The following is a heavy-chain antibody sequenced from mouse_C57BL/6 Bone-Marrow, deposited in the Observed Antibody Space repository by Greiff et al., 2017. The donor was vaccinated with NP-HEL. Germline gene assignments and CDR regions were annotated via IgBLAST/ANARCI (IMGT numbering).Heavy chain of an antibody. D-gene: IGHD1-1*01. CDR1: GFTFSNYW. Sequence: ESGGGLVQPGGSMKLSCVASGFTFSNYWMNWVRQSPEKGLEWVAQIRLKSDNYATHYAESVKGRFTISRDDSNSSVYLQMNNLRAEDTGIYYCTPHYYGSSYDYAMDYWGQGTSVTVSS. J-gene: IGHJ4*01. CDR3: TPHYYGSSYDYAMDY. CDR2: IRLKSDNYAT. V-gene: IGHV6-3*01.